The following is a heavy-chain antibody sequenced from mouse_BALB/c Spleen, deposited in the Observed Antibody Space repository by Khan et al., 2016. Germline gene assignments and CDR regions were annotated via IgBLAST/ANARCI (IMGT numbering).Heavy chain of an antibody. CDR3: AADDSFAY. J-gene: IGHJ3*01. V-gene: IGHV8-12*01. Sequence: QVTLKESGPGILQPSQTLSLTCSFSGFSLSTSGMGVSWIRQPSGKGLEWLAHIYWDDDKRYNPYLKSRLTIYKDTSSNQVFFKITSVDTADTATYYCAADDSFAYWGQGTLVTVSA. CDR2: IYWDDDK. CDR1: GFSLSTSGMG. D-gene: IGHD2-13*01.